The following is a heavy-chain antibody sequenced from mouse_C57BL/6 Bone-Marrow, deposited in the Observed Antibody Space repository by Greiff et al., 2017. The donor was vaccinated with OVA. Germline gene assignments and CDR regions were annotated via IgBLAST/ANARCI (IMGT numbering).Heavy chain of an antibody. V-gene: IGHV14-4*01. J-gene: IGHJ2*01. Sequence: VQLKESGAELVRPGASVKLSCTASGFNIKDDYMHWVKQRPEQGLEWIGWIDPENGDTEYASKFQGKATITADTSSNTAYLQLSSLTSEDTAVYYCTTDYYGSSLYYFDYGGQGTTLTVSS. CDR3: TTDYYGSSLYYFDY. CDR1: GFNIKDDY. D-gene: IGHD1-1*01. CDR2: IDPENGDT.